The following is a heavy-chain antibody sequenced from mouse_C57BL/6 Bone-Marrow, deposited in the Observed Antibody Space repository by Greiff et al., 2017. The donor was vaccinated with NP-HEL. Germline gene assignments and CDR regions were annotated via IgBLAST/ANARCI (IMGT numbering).Heavy chain of an antibody. CDR3: ARNLLWLRLYFDY. D-gene: IGHD2-2*01. V-gene: IGHV5-4*03. J-gene: IGHJ2*01. CDR1: GFTFSSYA. CDR2: ISDGGSYT. Sequence: EVKLVESGGGLVKPGGSLKLSCAASGFTFSSYAMSWVRQTPEKRLEWVATISDGGSYTYYPDNVKGRFPISRDNAKNNLYLQMSHLKSEDTAMYYCARNLLWLRLYFDYWGQGTTLTVSS.